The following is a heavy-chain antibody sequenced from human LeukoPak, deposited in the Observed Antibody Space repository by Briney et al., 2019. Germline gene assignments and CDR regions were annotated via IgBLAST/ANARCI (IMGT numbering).Heavy chain of an antibody. D-gene: IGHD3-10*01. J-gene: IGHJ4*02. CDR1: GFTFTTYA. CDR2: ISGGGGGT. CDR3: ARHGSYHFDY. Sequence: GGSLRLSCAASGFTFTTYAMGWVRQSPGKGLEWVSSISGGGGGTYYAEFVKGRFTISRDNSKNMLYLQMNSLRAEDTAVYYCARHGSYHFDYWGQGTLVTVSS. V-gene: IGHV3-23*01.